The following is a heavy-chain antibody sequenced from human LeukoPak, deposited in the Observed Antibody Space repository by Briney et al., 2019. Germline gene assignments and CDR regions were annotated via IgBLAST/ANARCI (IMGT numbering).Heavy chain of an antibody. CDR3: ARDQTEVYSSRGYYYYGMDV. D-gene: IGHD6-13*01. CDR1: GFSVSGLS. V-gene: IGHV3-48*02. CDR2: ISSSSSTI. Sequence: GGSLRLSCAISGFSVSGLSFTDAWVAWVRQAPGKGLEWVSYISSSSSTIYYADSAKGRFTISRDNAKNSLYLQMNSLRDEDTAVYYCARDQTEVYSSRGYYYYGMDVWGQGTTVTVSS. J-gene: IGHJ6*02.